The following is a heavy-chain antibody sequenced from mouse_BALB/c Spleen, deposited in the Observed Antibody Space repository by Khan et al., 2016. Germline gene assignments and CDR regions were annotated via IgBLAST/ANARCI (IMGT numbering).Heavy chain of an antibody. V-gene: IGHV3-2*02. CDR2: ISYSGNT. Sequence: EVKLEESGPGLVKPSQSLSLTCTVTGYSITSDYAWNWIRQFPGNKLEWMGYISYSGNTSYNPSLKSRFSITRDTSKNQFFLQLNSVTTEDTATYDCARQMITCWFAYWGQGTLVTVSA. CDR3: ARQMITCWFAY. D-gene: IGHD2-4*01. J-gene: IGHJ3*01. CDR1: GYSITSDYA.